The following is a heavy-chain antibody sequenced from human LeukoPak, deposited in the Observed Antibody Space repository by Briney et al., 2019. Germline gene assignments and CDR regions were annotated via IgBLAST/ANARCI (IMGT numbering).Heavy chain of an antibody. J-gene: IGHJ4*02. V-gene: IGHV3-23*01. CDR2: VSGRDDST. CDR3: AKWGDYDILTGYYDSDY. D-gene: IGHD3-9*01. CDR1: RFTFSNYA. Sequence: QTGGSLRLSCAASRFTFSNYAMSWVRQAPGKGLEWVSAVSGRDDSTYYADSVKGRFTISRDTSKNTLYLQMNSLRAEDTAVYYCAKWGDYDILTGYYDSDYWGQGTLVTVSS.